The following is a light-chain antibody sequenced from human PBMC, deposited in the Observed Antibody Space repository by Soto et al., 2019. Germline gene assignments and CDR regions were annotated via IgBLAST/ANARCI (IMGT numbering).Light chain of an antibody. CDR2: EAS. CDR1: SSDLGNHNL. CDR3: CSYAGRSTWV. J-gene: IGLJ3*02. Sequence: QSALTQHASVSGSPGQSITISCTGTSSDLGNHNLVSWYQQYPGKAPTLMIYEASQRPSGISHRFSGSKSGNTASLTISGLQTEDEANYYCCSYAGRSTWVFGGGTKLTVL. V-gene: IGLV2-23*01.